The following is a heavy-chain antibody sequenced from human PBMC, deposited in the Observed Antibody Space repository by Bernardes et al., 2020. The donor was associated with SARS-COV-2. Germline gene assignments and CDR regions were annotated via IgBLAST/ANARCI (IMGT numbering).Heavy chain of an antibody. CDR1: GFAFSSNG. Sequence: GGSLRLSRAASGFAFSSNGMSWVRQAPGKGLEWVSSVGGDGATHYADSVRGRFSISRGTSKNTLFLQMNSLRAEDTAVYYCAKDLFWWSAADFWGQGALVTVSS. D-gene: IGHD2-21*01. CDR2: VGGDGAT. J-gene: IGHJ4*02. CDR3: AKDLFWWSAADF. V-gene: IGHV3-23*01.